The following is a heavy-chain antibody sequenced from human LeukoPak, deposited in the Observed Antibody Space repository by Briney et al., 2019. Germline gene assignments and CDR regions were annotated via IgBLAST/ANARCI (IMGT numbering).Heavy chain of an antibody. Sequence: PSETLSLTCAVYGGSFSGYYWSWIRQPPGKGLEWIGEINHSGSTNYNPSLKSRVTISVDTSKNQFSLKLSSVTAADTAVYYCARDLFRGPGVAIKTLDYWGQGTLVTVSS. D-gene: IGHD2-8*01. CDR2: INHSGST. V-gene: IGHV4-34*01. CDR3: ARDLFRGPGVAIKTLDY. CDR1: GGSFSGYY. J-gene: IGHJ4*02.